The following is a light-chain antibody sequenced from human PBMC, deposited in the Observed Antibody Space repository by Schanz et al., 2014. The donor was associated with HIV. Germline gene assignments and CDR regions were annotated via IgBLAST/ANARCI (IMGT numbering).Light chain of an antibody. V-gene: IGLV1-40*01. J-gene: IGLJ2*01. CDR2: GNT. Sequence: QSVLTQPPSVSGAPGQRVTISCTGSRSNIGAGYDVHWYQHLPGTAPKLLIYGNTNRPSGVPDRFSGSKSGTAASLAISGLQAEDEADYYCSSYATTKDLLFGGGTKLTVL. CDR3: SSYATTKDLL. CDR1: RSNIGAGYD.